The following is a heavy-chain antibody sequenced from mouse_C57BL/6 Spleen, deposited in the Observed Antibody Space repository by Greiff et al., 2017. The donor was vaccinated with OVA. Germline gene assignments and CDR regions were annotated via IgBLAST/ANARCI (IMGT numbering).Heavy chain of an antibody. J-gene: IGHJ2*01. CDR2: IDPSDSYT. CDR1: GYTFTSYW. V-gene: IGHV1-69*01. Sequence: QVQLQQPGAELVMPGASVKLSCKASGYTFTSYWMHWVKQRPGQGLEWIGEIDPSDSYTNYNQKFTGKSTLTVDKSSSTAYMQLSSLTSEDSAVYYCARGGPLSYWGQGTTLTVSS. CDR3: ARGGPLSY.